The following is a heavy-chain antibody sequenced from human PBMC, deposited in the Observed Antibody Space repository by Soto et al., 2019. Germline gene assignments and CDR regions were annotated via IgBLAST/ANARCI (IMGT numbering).Heavy chain of an antibody. CDR3: TSAVSATRASGLDV. CDR1: GFIFSDHY. Sequence: EVQLVASGGGLVQPGGSLRLSCAASGFIFSDHYMDWVRQAPGKGLEWLGRSKNKANSYTTDYAASVKGRFTVSRDDSKTSLYLKMNSLKTEDTAVYYCTSAVSATRASGLDVWGQGTTVTVSS. J-gene: IGHJ6*02. V-gene: IGHV3-72*01. D-gene: IGHD2-15*01. CDR2: SKNKANSYTT.